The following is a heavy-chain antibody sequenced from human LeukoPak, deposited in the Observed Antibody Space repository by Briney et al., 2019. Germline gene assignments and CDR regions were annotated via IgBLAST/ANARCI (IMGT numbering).Heavy chain of an antibody. V-gene: IGHV4-34*01. CDR1: GGSFSGYY. Sequence: SETLSLTCAVYGGSFSGYYWSWIRQPPGKGLEWIGEINHSGSTNYNPSLKSRVTISVDTSKNQFSLKLSSVTAADTAVYYCARDQADGGLDYWGQGTLVTVSS. CDR2: INHSGST. CDR3: ARDQADGGLDY. D-gene: IGHD3-10*01. J-gene: IGHJ4*02.